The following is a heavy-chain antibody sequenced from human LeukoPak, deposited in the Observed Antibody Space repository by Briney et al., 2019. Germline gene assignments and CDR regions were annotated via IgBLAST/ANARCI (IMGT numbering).Heavy chain of an antibody. D-gene: IGHD4-17*01. CDR3: AKGRGTKVTSAANY. J-gene: IGHJ4*02. CDR1: GFTFCSYA. Sequence: GGSLRLSPAASGFTFCSYAMRWVRQAPGKGLEWVSSIGGSGDNTFYADSVKDRFTISRDNSKNTLFLQMNSLRAEDTAVYCAKGRGTKVTSAANYWGQGTRVSVSS. V-gene: IGHV3-23*01. CDR2: IGGSGDNT.